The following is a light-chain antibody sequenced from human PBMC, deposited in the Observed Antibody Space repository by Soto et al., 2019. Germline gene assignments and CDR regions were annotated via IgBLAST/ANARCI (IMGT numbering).Light chain of an antibody. J-gene: IGLJ2*01. V-gene: IGLV7-43*01. CDR3: LLSFGGAHVL. CDR1: AGAVTSAYY. Sequence: QAVVTQEPSLTVSPGGTVTLTCASSAGAVTSAYYTNWLQQKPGQAPRALIYSTSEKHSWTPARFSGSLLGGKAALTLSAAQPEDEADYYCLLSFGGAHVLFGGGTKLTVL. CDR2: STS.